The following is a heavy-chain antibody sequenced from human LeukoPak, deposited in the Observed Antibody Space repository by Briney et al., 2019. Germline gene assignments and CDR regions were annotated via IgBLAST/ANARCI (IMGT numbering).Heavy chain of an antibody. J-gene: IGHJ6*02. CDR1: GFTFSSYW. V-gene: IGHV3-74*01. CDR3: ARDPGYSYGDGMDV. CDR2: IISDGSST. D-gene: IGHD5-18*01. Sequence: GGSLRLSCAASGFTFSSYWVQWVRQAPRKGPVLVSGIISDGSSTSYADSVKGRFTISRDNATHTLYLQMPSLRAEDTAVYYCARDPGYSYGDGMDVWGQGTTVTVSS.